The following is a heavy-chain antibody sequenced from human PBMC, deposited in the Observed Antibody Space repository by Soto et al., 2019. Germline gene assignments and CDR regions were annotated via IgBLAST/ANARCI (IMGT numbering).Heavy chain of an antibody. J-gene: IGHJ6*02. CDR1: GGTFSSYT. CDR3: ARGTSSFTWGNFWHGMDV. D-gene: IGHD3-16*01. Sequence: QVQLVQSGAEVKKPGSSVKVSCKASGGTFSSYTITWVRQAPGQGLEWMGGIIPLFGTTNYAQKFQGRVTITADESTTTAYMELSSLRSEDTAVYYCARGTSSFTWGNFWHGMDVWGQGTTVTVSS. CDR2: IIPLFGTT. V-gene: IGHV1-69*01.